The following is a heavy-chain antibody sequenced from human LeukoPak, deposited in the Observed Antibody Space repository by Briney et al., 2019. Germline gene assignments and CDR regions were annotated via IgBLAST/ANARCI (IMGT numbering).Heavy chain of an antibody. D-gene: IGHD3-10*01. CDR3: ARGTRGITMVRGVIIPYYYYYYMDV. CDR1: GYTFTSYD. V-gene: IGHV1-8*01. CDR2: MNPNSGNT. Sequence: ASVKVSCKASGYTFTSYDINWVRQATGQGLEWMGWMNPNSGNTGYAQKFQGRVTMTRNTSISTAYMELSSLRSEDTAVYYCARGTRGITMVRGVIIPYYYYYYMDVWGKGTTVTISS. J-gene: IGHJ6*03.